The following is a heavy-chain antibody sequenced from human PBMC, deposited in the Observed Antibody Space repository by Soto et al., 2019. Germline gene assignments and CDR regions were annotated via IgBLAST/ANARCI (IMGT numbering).Heavy chain of an antibody. CDR3: ARDGDSSGYYRYYYYGMDV. CDR2: IIPMFGTA. D-gene: IGHD3-22*01. V-gene: IGHV1-69*13. J-gene: IGHJ6*02. Sequence: SVKVSCKAPGGTFSTYAISWVRQAPGQGLEWMGGIIPMFGTANYAQRFQDRVTITADESTNTVYMELSSPRSDDTAVYYCARDGDSSGYYRYYYYGMDVWGQGTTVTVSS. CDR1: GGTFSTYA.